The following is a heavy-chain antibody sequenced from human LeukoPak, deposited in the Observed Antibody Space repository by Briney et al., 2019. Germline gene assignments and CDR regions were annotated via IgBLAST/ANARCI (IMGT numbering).Heavy chain of an antibody. V-gene: IGHV3-15*01. J-gene: IGHJ4*02. CDR1: GFTFSNAW. D-gene: IGHD6-6*01. CDR2: IKSKTDGGTT. CDR3: TTMSIAAKTGDY. Sequence: GGSLRLSCAASGFTFSNAWMSWVRQAPGKGLEWVGRIKSKTDGGTTDYAAPVKGRFTISRDDSKNTLYLQMNSLKTEDTAVYYCTTMSIAAKTGDYWGQGTLVTVSS.